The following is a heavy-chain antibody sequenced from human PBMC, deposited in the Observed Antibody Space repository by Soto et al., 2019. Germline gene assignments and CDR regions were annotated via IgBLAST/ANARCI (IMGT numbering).Heavy chain of an antibody. V-gene: IGHV4-59*01. CDR3: ARVRSSGWYDYFDY. D-gene: IGHD6-19*01. J-gene: IGHJ4*02. Sequence: SGNPFPPLPVSCCPLKYFFLGWVRAPPGKGLEWIGYIYYSGSTNYNPSLKSRVTISVDTSKNQFSLKLSSVTAADTAVYYCARVRSSGWYDYFDYWGQGTLVTVSS. CDR1: CCPLKYFF. CDR2: IYYSGST.